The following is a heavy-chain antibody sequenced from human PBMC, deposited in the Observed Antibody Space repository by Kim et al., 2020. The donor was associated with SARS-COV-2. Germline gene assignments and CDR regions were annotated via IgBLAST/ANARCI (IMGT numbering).Heavy chain of an antibody. J-gene: IGHJ4*02. Sequence: STSNEQKFQGRLTMTRDTSTSTVYMELSSLRSEDTAVYYCARNVDSGYDNWGQGTLVTVSS. D-gene: IGHD5-12*01. CDR3: ARNVDSGYDN. V-gene: IGHV1-46*01. CDR2: ST.